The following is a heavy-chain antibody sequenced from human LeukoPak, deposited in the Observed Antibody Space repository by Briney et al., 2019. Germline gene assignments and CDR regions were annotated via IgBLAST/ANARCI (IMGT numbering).Heavy chain of an antibody. V-gene: IGHV3-30*18. CDR2: ISYDGSNK. CDR1: GFTFSSYG. Sequence: PGGSLRLSCAASGFTFSSYGMHWVRQAPGKGLEWVAVISYDGSNKYYADSVKGRFTISRVNSKNTLYLQMNSLRAEDTAVYYCANLYETFDYWGQGTLVTVSS. CDR3: ANLYETFDY. J-gene: IGHJ4*02. D-gene: IGHD5/OR15-5a*01.